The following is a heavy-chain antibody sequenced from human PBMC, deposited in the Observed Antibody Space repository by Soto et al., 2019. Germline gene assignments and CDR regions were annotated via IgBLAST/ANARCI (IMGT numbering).Heavy chain of an antibody. V-gene: IGHV4-34*01. CDR1: GGSFGGYY. D-gene: IGHD2-8*02. CDR3: AREKITGLFDY. CDR2: INHSGST. Sequence: SETLSLTCAVYGGSFGGYYWTWIRQPPGTGLEWIGEINHSGSTNYNPSLKSRVTISVDTSKNQFSLKLTSVTAADTAVYYCAREKITGLFDYWGKGTLVTVSS. J-gene: IGHJ4*02.